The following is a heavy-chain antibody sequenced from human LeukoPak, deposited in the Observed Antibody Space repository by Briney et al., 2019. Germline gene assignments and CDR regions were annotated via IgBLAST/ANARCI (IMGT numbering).Heavy chain of an antibody. V-gene: IGHV4-61*02. Sequence: SETLSLTCTVSGGSISSGSYYWSWIRQPAGKGLEWIGRIYTSGSTNYNPSLKSRVTISVDTSKNQFSLKLSSVTAADTAVYYCARDEVYYYDSKRVAFDIWGQGTMVTVSS. CDR2: IYTSGST. CDR3: ARDEVYYYDSKRVAFDI. D-gene: IGHD3-22*01. CDR1: GGSISSGSYY. J-gene: IGHJ3*02.